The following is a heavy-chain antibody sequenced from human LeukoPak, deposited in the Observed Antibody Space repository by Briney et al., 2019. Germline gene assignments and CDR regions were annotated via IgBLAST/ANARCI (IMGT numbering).Heavy chain of an antibody. Sequence: GGSLRLSCAASGFTFDDYGMSWVRQAPGKGLEWVSGINWNGGSTGYADSVKGRFTISRDNAKNSLYLQMNSLRAEDTALYYCARASRSYFFGDYYYYYVDVWGKGTTVTVSS. D-gene: IGHD1-26*01. CDR2: INWNGGST. CDR3: ARASRSYFFGDYYYYYVDV. CDR1: GFTFDDYG. J-gene: IGHJ6*03. V-gene: IGHV3-20*04.